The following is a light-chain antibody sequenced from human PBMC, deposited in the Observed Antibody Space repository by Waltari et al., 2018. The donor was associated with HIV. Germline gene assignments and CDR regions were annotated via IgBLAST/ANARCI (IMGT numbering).Light chain of an antibody. CDR2: EVF. V-gene: IGLV2-23*02. J-gene: IGLJ1*01. CDR1: SSDVGTYNL. Sequence: QSALTQPASVSVSPGQSITIPCNGTSSDVGTYNLVPWYQQFPGKAPHLIVSEVFRRPSGISSRFSGTKSGNTASLTISKLRAEDEADYYCCSYAGDNHYVFGSGTQLTVL. CDR3: CSYAGDNHYV.